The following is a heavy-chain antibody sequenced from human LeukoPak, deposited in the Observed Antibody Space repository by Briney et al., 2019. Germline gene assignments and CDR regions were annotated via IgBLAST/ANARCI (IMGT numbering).Heavy chain of an antibody. J-gene: IGHJ4*02. CDR1: GFTFSSYA. Sequence: QTGGSLRLSCAASGFTFSSYAMSWVRQAPGKGLEWVSAISGSGGSTYYADSVKGRFTISRDNSKNTLYLQVNSLRAEDTAVYYCAKGTYYYDSSGYYYSNYFDYWGQGTLVTVSS. CDR2: ISGSGGST. D-gene: IGHD3-22*01. CDR3: AKGTYYYDSSGYYYSNYFDY. V-gene: IGHV3-23*01.